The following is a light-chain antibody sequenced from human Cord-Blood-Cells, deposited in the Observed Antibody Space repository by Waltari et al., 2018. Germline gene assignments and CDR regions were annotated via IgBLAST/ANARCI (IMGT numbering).Light chain of an antibody. V-gene: IGKV3-11*01. J-gene: IGKJ3*01. Sequence: ELVLTQSPPTLHLRPGERATLSGRASQMVSSYLAWYQQKPAQAPRVLIYVASNRATGIPARCSGSGAGTDFTLTISSLEPEDFAVYYCQQRSNFTFGPGTKVDIK. CDR2: VAS. CDR1: QMVSSY. CDR3: QQRSNFT.